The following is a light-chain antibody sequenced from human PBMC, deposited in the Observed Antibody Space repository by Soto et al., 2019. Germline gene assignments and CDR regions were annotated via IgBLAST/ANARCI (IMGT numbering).Light chain of an antibody. V-gene: IGKV3-20*01. J-gene: IGKJ1*01. CDR2: GAS. CDR1: QSVSSSY. CDR3: QQYGSSPPST. Sequence: EIVLTQSPGTLSLSPGERATLSCRASQSVSSSYLAWYQQQPGQAPRLLIYGASSRATGIPDRFSGSGSGTDLTLTISRLEPEDVEVYYCQQYGSSPPSTFGQGTKVEIK.